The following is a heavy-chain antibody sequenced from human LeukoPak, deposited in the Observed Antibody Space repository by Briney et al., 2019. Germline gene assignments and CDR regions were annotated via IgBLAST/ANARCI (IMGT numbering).Heavy chain of an antibody. Sequence: GASVRVSCKTPAYRFSSYYIHWVRQAPGQGLEWMGIINPSGGSTRYSQKFQGRVSMTSELSTSTVYMELRSLRSEDTAVYYCARDRGDLDYWGQGTLVTVSS. CDR2: INPSGGST. J-gene: IGHJ4*02. V-gene: IGHV1-46*01. CDR1: AYRFSSYY. CDR3: ARDRGDLDY.